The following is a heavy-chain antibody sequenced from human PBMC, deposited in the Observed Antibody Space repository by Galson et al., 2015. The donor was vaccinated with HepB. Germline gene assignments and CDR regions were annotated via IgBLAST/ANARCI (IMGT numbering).Heavy chain of an antibody. CDR2: ISSSSSTI. Sequence: SLRLSCAASGFTFSSYSMNWVRQAPGKGLEWVSYISSSSSTIYYADSVKGRFTISRDNAKNSLYLQMNSLRAEDTAVYYCARDKGKHYYYYGMDVWGQGTTVTVSS. J-gene: IGHJ6*02. V-gene: IGHV3-48*01. CDR3: ARDKGKHYYYYGMDV. CDR1: GFTFSSYS. D-gene: IGHD3-10*01.